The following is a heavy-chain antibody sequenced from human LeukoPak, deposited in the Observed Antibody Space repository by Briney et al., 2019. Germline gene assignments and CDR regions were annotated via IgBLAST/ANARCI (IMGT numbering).Heavy chain of an antibody. CDR2: IYTSGST. Sequence: PSETLSLTCTVSGGSIISGSYYWSWIRQPAGKGLEWIGRIYTSGSTNYNPSLKSRVTISVDTSKNQFSLKLSSVTAADTAVYYCASAYCSSTSCYPGFDYWGRGTLVTVSS. CDR1: GGSIISGSYY. CDR3: ASAYCSSTSCYPGFDY. V-gene: IGHV4-61*02. D-gene: IGHD2-2*01. J-gene: IGHJ4*02.